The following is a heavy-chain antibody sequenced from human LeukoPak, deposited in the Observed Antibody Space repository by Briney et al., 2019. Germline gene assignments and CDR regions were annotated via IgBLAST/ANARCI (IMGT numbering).Heavy chain of an antibody. V-gene: IGHV3-30*01. CDR2: TSYDGGNR. J-gene: IGHJ4*02. CDR3: ARKSLWFKYYDY. Sequence: GGSLRLSCAASGFTFTSYTMHWVRQPPGQGLEWMAATSYDGGNRYYADYVKGRFIISRDNSNNTLFLQMKSLGPEDTAVYFCARKSLWFKYYDYWGQGIWVTVSS. D-gene: IGHD2-21*01. CDR1: GFTFTSYT.